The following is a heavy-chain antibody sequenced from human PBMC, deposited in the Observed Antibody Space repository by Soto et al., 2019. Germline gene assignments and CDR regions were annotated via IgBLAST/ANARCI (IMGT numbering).Heavy chain of an antibody. CDR1: GGSISSSSYY. D-gene: IGHD5-12*01. Sequence: SETRSLTCTVSGGSISSSSYYWGWIRQPPGKGLEWIGSIYCSGSTYYHPSLKSRVTISVDTSKNQFSLNLSSVTAADTAVYYCARHKKWLRPFDYWGQGTLVTV. V-gene: IGHV4-39*01. CDR3: ARHKKWLRPFDY. CDR2: IYCSGST. J-gene: IGHJ4*02.